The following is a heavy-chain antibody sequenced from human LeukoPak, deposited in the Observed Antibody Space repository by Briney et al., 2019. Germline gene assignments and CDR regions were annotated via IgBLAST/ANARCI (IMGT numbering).Heavy chain of an antibody. Sequence: MASETLSLTCTVSGGSISSSSYYWGWIRQPPGKGLEWIGSIYYSGSTYYNPSLKSRVTISVDTSKNQFSLELSSVTAADTAVYYCASPYYDILTGYYTPSLLFDYWGQGTLVTVSS. CDR3: ASPYYDILTGYYTPSLLFDY. D-gene: IGHD3-9*01. J-gene: IGHJ4*02. V-gene: IGHV4-39*07. CDR1: GGSISSSSYY. CDR2: IYYSGST.